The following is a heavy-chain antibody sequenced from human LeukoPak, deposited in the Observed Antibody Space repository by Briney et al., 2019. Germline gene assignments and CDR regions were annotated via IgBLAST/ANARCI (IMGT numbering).Heavy chain of an antibody. J-gene: IGHJ4*02. Sequence: GGSLRLSCAASGFTFSSYSMSWVRQAPGKGLEWVSSISSSSSYKYYADSVKGRFTISRDNAKNSLYLQMNSLRAEDTAVYYCARETNSGDEWEPPASLDHWGQGTLVTVSS. CDR2: ISSSSSYK. CDR1: GFTFSSYS. V-gene: IGHV3-21*01. CDR3: ARETNSGDEWEPPASLDH. D-gene: IGHD1-26*01.